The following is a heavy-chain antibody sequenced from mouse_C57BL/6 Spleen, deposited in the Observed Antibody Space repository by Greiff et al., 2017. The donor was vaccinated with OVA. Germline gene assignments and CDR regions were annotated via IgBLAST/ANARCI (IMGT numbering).Heavy chain of an antibody. J-gene: IGHJ1*03. Sequence: VHVKQSGPELVKPGASVKIPCKASGYTFTDYNMDWVKQSHGKSLEWIGDINPNNGGTIYNQKFKGKATLTVDKSSSTAYMELRSLTSEDTAGYYCARNYGSSPWYFDVWGTGTTVTVSS. CDR2: INPNNGGT. CDR1: GYTFTDYN. CDR3: ARNYGSSPWYFDV. D-gene: IGHD1-1*01. V-gene: IGHV1-18*01.